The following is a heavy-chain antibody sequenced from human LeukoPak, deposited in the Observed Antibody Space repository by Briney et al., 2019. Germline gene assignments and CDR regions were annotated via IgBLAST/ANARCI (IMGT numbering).Heavy chain of an antibody. J-gene: IGHJ4*02. CDR1: GGSFSGYY. D-gene: IGHD3-22*01. CDR3: ARNYDSSGPPGY. V-gene: IGHV4-34*01. CDR2: INHSGST. Sequence: SETLSLTCAVYGGSFSGYYWSWIRQPPGKGLEWIGEINHSGSTNYNPSLKSRVTVSVDTSKSQFSLKLSSVTAADTAVYYCARNYDSSGPPGYWGQGTLVTVSS.